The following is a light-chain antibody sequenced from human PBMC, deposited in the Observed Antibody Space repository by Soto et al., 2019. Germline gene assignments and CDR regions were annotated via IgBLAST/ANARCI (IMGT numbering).Light chain of an antibody. CDR3: QQFNSYPKT. V-gene: IGKV1-13*02. J-gene: IGKJ2*01. Sequence: AIQLTQSPSSLSASAGDRVTITCRASQGISRALAWYQQKAGKAPKLLIYDASSLESGVPSRFRGNGSGTDCTRSISSLQTEDFATYYCQQFNSYPKTFGQGTKLEIK. CDR1: QGISRA. CDR2: DAS.